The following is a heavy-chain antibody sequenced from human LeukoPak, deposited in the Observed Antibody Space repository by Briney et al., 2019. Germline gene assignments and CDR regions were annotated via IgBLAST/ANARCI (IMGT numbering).Heavy chain of an antibody. D-gene: IGHD2-2*01. V-gene: IGHV4-59*01. CDR2: INYSGST. J-gene: IGHJ4*02. CDR1: GGSISSYY. Sequence: SETLSLTCTVSGGSISSYYWSWIRQPPGKGLEWIGDINYSGSTNYNPSLKSRVTISVDTSKNQFSLKLSSVTAADTAVYYCAREYCSSTSCYPHYYFDCWGQGTLVTVPS. CDR3: AREYCSSTSCYPHYYFDC.